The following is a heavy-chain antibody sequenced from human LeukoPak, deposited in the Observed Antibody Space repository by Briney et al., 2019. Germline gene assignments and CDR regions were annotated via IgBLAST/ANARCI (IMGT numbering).Heavy chain of an antibody. CDR3: ATIHEVRGVVIDY. D-gene: IGHD3-10*01. Sequence: ASVKVSCKASGGTFSSYAISWVRQAPGQGLEWMGGIIPIFGTANYAQKFQGRVTITADESTSTAYMELSSLRSEDTAVYYCATIHEVRGVVIDYWGQGTLVTVSS. CDR2: IIPIFGTA. V-gene: IGHV1-69*13. CDR1: GGTFSSYA. J-gene: IGHJ4*02.